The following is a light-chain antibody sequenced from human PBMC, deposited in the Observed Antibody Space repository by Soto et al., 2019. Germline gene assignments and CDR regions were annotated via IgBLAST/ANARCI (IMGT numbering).Light chain of an antibody. CDR3: TSYPGSNTYV. CDR2: EVV. Sequence: QSVLTQPPSASGAPGQTVTISCTGTKSNIGVYDFVSWYQHHPGKAPRLIIYEVVQRPSGVPDRFSGSKSGHTASLPVSGLQAAYEASYFCTSYPGSNTYVFRSGNTVTVL. CDR1: KSNIGVYDF. V-gene: IGLV2-8*01. J-gene: IGLJ1*01.